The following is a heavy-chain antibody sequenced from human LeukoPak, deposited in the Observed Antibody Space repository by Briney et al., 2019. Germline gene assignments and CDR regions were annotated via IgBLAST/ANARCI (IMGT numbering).Heavy chain of an antibody. J-gene: IGHJ4*02. CDR1: GGSISSYY. Sequence: SETLSLTCTVSGGSISSYYWSWIRQPPGKGLEWIGYIYYSGSTNYNPSLKSRVTISVDTSKNQFSLRLSSVTAADTAVYYCARLSAGNDYWGQGTLVTVSS. CDR2: IYYSGST. V-gene: IGHV4-59*08. CDR3: ARLSAGNDY. D-gene: IGHD6-13*01.